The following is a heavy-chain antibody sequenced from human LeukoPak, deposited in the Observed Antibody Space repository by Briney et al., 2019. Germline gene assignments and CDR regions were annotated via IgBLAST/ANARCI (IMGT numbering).Heavy chain of an antibody. J-gene: IGHJ4*02. D-gene: IGHD2-15*01. CDR2: IRHSTIT. V-gene: IGHV4-61*08. CDR1: GGSISSGGYY. Sequence: SETLSLTCTVSGGSISSGGYYWSWIRQHPGKGLEWIGEIRHSTITNFNPSLKSRVTISVDTSKNQFSLRLSSVTAADTAVYYCARRGYCSGGNCSSFYFDYWGQGTLVTVSS. CDR3: ARRGYCSGGNCSSFYFDY.